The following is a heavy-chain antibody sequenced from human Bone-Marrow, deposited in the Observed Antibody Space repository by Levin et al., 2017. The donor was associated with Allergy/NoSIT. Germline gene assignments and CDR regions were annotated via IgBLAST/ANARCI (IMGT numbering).Heavy chain of an antibody. J-gene: IGHJ4*02. V-gene: IGHV3-74*01. CDR3: ASGMLLTNGHEY. CDR2: INSDGRTT. D-gene: IGHD2-8*01. CDR1: QFTFSNYW. Sequence: PGGSLRLSCTASQFTFSNYWMHWLRQVPGRGLEWVSRINSDGRTTIYAESVKGRFTISRDNAQKTLYLQMSSLRAEDSAVYYCASGMLLTNGHEYWGQGTLVTVSS.